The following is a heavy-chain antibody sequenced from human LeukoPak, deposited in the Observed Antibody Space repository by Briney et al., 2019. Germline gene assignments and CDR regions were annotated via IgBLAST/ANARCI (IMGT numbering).Heavy chain of an antibody. D-gene: IGHD5-12*01. CDR3: ARDSAYSGYDLGFDY. Sequence: GSVKVSCKASGYTFTSYGISWVRQAPGQGLEWMGWISAYNGNTNYAQKLQGRVTMTTDTSTSTAYMELRSLRSDDTAVYYCARDSAYSGYDLGFDYWGQGTLVTVSS. CDR2: ISAYNGNT. CDR1: GYTFTSYG. J-gene: IGHJ4*02. V-gene: IGHV1-18*04.